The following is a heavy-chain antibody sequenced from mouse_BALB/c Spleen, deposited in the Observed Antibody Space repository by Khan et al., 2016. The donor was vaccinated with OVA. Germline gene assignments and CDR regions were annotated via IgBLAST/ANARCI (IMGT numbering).Heavy chain of an antibody. V-gene: IGHV2-6-1*01. CDR2: IWCDGRT. D-gene: IGHD2-1*01. CDR1: GFSLTSYG. J-gene: IGHJ1*01. CDR3: ARRVYPGYFDV. Sequence: VQLVESGPGPVAPSQSLSITCTISGFSLTSYGVHWVRQPAGKGLEWLVVIWCDGRTTYNSAPKSRLSISKDNSMSQVFLKLKSLQTDDKVVYYCARRVYPGYFDVWGAGTTVTVSS.